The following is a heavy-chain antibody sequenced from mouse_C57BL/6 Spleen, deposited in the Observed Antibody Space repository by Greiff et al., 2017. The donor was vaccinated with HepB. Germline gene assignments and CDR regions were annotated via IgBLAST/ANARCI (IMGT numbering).Heavy chain of an antibody. CDR2: IDPSDSYT. CDR1: GYTFTSYW. CDR3: ARSRDYGYSFAY. Sequence: VQLQQPGAELVMPGASVKLSCKASGYTFTSYWMHWVKQRPGQGLEWIGEIDPSDSYTNYNQKFKGKSTFTVDKSSSTAYMQLSSLTSEDSAVYYCARSRDYGYSFAYWGQGTLVTVSA. V-gene: IGHV1-69*01. J-gene: IGHJ3*01. D-gene: IGHD2-2*01.